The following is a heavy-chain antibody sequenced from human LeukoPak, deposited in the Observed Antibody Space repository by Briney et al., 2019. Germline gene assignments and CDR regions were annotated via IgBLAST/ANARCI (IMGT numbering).Heavy chain of an antibody. CDR3: VRQTYSSGWNS. Sequence: SETLSLTCIVSGGSISSSSYYWAWIRQSPGKGLEWIGSAFYSGSTYYNPSLKSRVTISVDTSKNQFSLKMTSVTAADTAVYYCVRQTYSSGWNSWGQGTPVTVSS. J-gene: IGHJ4*02. D-gene: IGHD6-19*01. V-gene: IGHV4-39*01. CDR2: AFYSGST. CDR1: GGSISSSSYY.